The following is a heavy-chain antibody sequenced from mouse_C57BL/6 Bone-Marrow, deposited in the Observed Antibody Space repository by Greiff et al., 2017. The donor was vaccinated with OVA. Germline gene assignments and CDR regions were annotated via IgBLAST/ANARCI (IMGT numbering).Heavy chain of an antibody. D-gene: IGHD1-1*01. CDR2: ISNGGGST. V-gene: IGHV5-12*01. CDR3: ASRYYGSTHGYFDV. Sequence: EVKLMESGGGLVQPGGSLKLSCAASGFTFSDYYMYWVRQTPEKRLEWVAYISNGGGSTYYPDTVKGRFTISRDNAKNTLYLQMSRLKSEDTAMYYCASRYYGSTHGYFDVWGTGTTVTVSS. CDR1: GFTFSDYY. J-gene: IGHJ1*03.